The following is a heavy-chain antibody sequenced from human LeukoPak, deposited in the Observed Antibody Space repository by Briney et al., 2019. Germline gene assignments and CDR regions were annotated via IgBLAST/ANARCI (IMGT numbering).Heavy chain of an antibody. Sequence: GGSLRLSCAASGFTFSDYYMSWIRQAPGKGLEWVSYISSSGSTIYYADSVKGRFTISRDNAKNSLYLQMNSLRAEDTAVYYCARVPLLQWLMSCEYGMDVWGQGTTVTVSS. CDR2: ISSSGSTI. D-gene: IGHD6-19*01. CDR3: ARVPLLQWLMSCEYGMDV. CDR1: GFTFSDYY. V-gene: IGHV3-11*01. J-gene: IGHJ6*02.